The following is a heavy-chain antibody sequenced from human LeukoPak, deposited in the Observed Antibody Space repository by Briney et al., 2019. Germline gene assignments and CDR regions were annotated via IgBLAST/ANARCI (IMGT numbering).Heavy chain of an antibody. Sequence: SETLSLTCAVYGGSFSGYYWSWIRQPPGKGLEWIGEINHSGSTNYNPSLKSRVTISVDTSKNQFSLKLSSVTAADTAVYYCAIPGYSSSWYGIDCWGQGTLVTVSS. J-gene: IGHJ4*02. V-gene: IGHV4-34*01. CDR3: AIPGYSSSWYGIDC. CDR2: INHSGST. CDR1: GGSFSGYY. D-gene: IGHD6-13*01.